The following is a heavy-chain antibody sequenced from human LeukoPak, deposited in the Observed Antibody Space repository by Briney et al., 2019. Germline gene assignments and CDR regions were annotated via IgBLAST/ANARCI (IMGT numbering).Heavy chain of an antibody. CDR3: SRGAGYDYVWKSYRYYDF. Sequence: ASVKVSCKASGYNFTTYGITWVRQAPGQGLEWIGWISAHNGNTNYAQNLQGRVTMTTDTTTTTAYMELRSLRSDDTAVYYCSRGAGYDYVWKSYRYYDFWGQGTLVTVSS. D-gene: IGHD3-16*02. CDR1: GYNFTTYG. J-gene: IGHJ4*02. V-gene: IGHV1-18*04. CDR2: ISAHNGNT.